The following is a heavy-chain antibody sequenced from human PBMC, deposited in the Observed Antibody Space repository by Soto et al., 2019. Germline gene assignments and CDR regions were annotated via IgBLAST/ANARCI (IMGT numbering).Heavy chain of an antibody. Sequence: EVQLLESGGGLVQPGGSLRLSCAASGFTFSSYAMSWVRQAPGKGLEWVSAISGSGGSTYYADSVKGRFTISRDNSKNTLYLQMNSLRAEDTAVYYCAKDVLDYGDYGEPDYYYYYGMDVCGQGTTVTVSS. D-gene: IGHD4-17*01. CDR2: ISGSGGST. CDR3: AKDVLDYGDYGEPDYYYYYGMDV. J-gene: IGHJ6*02. CDR1: GFTFSSYA. V-gene: IGHV3-23*01.